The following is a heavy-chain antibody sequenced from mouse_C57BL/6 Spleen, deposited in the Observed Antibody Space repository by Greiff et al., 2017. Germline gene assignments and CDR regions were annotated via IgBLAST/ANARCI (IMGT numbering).Heavy chain of an antibody. CDR3: ARELFDY. V-gene: IGHV1-82*01. Sequence: VQLQQSGPELVKPGASVKISCKASGYAFSSSWMNWVKQRPGKGLEWIGRIYPGDGDTNYNGKFKGKGTLTADKSSSTAYMQLSSLTSEDSAVYFCARELFDYWGQGTTLTVSS. J-gene: IGHJ2*01. CDR2: IYPGDGDT. CDR1: GYAFSSSW.